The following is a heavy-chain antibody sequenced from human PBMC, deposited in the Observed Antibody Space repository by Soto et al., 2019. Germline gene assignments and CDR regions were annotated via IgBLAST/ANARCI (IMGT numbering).Heavy chain of an antibody. V-gene: IGHV1-69*13. D-gene: IGHD6-19*01. CDR2: IIPIFGTA. J-gene: IGHJ6*02. CDR3: ARDSQWRAXPGGMDV. Sequence: GASVKVSCKASGGTFSSYAISWVRQAPGQGLEWMGGIIPIFGTANYAQKFQGRVTITADESTSTAYMELSSLRSEDTAVYYCARDSQWRAXPGGMDVWGQGTTVTVSS. CDR1: GGTFSSYA.